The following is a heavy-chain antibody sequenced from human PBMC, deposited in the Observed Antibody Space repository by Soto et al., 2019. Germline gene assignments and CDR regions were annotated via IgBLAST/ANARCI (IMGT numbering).Heavy chain of an antibody. J-gene: IGHJ6*02. CDR1: GFTFSSYA. D-gene: IGHD2-15*01. CDR3: ARAGCDGGSCYTLVGLRYGMDV. Sequence: QVQLVESGGGVVQPGRSLRLSCAASGFTFSSYAMYWVRQAPGKGLEWVAVISYDGNNKYYADSVKGRFTISRENSNNTLYLQMNSLRAEDTAVYYCARAGCDGGSCYTLVGLRYGMDVWGQGTTVTVSS. CDR2: ISYDGNNK. V-gene: IGHV3-30-3*01.